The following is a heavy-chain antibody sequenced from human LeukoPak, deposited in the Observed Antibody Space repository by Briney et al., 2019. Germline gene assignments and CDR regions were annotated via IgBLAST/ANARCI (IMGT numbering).Heavy chain of an antibody. D-gene: IGHD1-26*01. Sequence: SETLSLTCTVSGGSISSYYWSWIRQPPGKGLEWIGYIYYSGSTNYNPSLKSRVTISVDTSKNQFSLKLSSVTAADTAVYYCARMYSGSYFYGDCWGQGTLVTVSS. J-gene: IGHJ4*02. CDR2: IYYSGST. CDR1: GGSISSYY. CDR3: ARMYSGSYFYGDC. V-gene: IGHV4-59*01.